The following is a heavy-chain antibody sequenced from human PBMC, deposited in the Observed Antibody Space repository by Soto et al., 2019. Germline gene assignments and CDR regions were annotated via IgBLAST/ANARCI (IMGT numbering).Heavy chain of an antibody. J-gene: IGHJ4*02. CDR2: IYPAGPT. CDR3: ARDADSSGLHY. V-gene: IGHV3-53*02. CDR1: GFTVSGMF. D-gene: IGHD6-19*01. Sequence: EVSLVETGGGLIHPGGSLRLSCAASGFTVSGMFMNWVRQAPGKGLEWVSVIYPAGPTYYADSVKGRFTISRDNSKNTLFLQLNNLRAEDMAVYYCARDADSSGLHYWGQGILVTVSS.